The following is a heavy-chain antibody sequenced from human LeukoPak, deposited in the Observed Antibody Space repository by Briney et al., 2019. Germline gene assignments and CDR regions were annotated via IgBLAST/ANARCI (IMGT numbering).Heavy chain of an antibody. D-gene: IGHD3-10*01. Sequence: PSETLSLTCTVSGGSISSYYWSWIRQPPGKGLEWIGYIYYSGSTNYNPSLKSRVTISLDTSKNQFSLKLNSVTAADTAVYYCARDRYGSGSYYKSWFDPWGQGTLVTVSS. CDR2: IYYSGST. J-gene: IGHJ5*02. CDR3: ARDRYGSGSYYKSWFDP. CDR1: GGSISSYY. V-gene: IGHV4-59*01.